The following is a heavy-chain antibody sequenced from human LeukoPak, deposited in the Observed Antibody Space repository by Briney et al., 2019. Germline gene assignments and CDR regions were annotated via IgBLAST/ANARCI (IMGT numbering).Heavy chain of an antibody. D-gene: IGHD4-17*01. Sequence: GGSLRLSCTASGLSVSGNYWHWVRQAPGKALEWVSIIYSDGKTLYTKSVKGRFTFSRDKSKNTFYLRMNSLRAEDTAVYFCTYGDYPLTYWGQGTLVTVSS. CDR1: GLSVSGNY. CDR2: IYSDGKT. CDR3: TYGDYPLTY. V-gene: IGHV3-66*01. J-gene: IGHJ4*02.